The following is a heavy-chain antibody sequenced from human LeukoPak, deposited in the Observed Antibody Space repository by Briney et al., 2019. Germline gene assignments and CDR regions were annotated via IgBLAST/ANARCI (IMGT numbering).Heavy chain of an antibody. V-gene: IGHV3-30*04. CDR2: ISYDGSNA. CDR3: ARDLGTAMAT. D-gene: IGHD5-18*01. Sequence: GGSLRLSCAASGFTFSSYAMNWVRQATGKGLEWVAVISYDGSNAYYADSVKGRFTISRDNSKNTLYLQMNSLRAEDTAVYHCARDLGTAMATWGQGTLVTVSS. J-gene: IGHJ5*02. CDR1: GFTFSSYA.